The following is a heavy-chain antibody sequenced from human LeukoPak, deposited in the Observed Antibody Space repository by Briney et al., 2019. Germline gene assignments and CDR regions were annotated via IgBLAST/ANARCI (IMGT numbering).Heavy chain of an antibody. CDR2: IYYSGST. D-gene: IGHD2-8*01. Sequence: PSETLSLTCTVSGGSISSYYWSWIRQPPGKGLEWIGYIYYSGSTNYNPSLKSRVIISVDTSKNQFSLRLRSVTAADTAVYYCARVRGGGYCTHGVCYGDYFDYWGQGTLVTVSS. CDR3: ARVRGGGYCTHGVCYGDYFDY. CDR1: GGSISSYY. V-gene: IGHV4-59*01. J-gene: IGHJ4*02.